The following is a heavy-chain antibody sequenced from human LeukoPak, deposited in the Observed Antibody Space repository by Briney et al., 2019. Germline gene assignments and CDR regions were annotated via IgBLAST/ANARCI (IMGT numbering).Heavy chain of an antibody. CDR3: ARARGPDSSGYYKVDY. D-gene: IGHD3-22*01. J-gene: IGHJ4*02. CDR1: GFTFSSYS. Sequence: GGSLRLSCAASGFTFSSYSMNWVRQAPGKGLEWVSSISSSSSYIYYADSVKGRFTISRDNAKNSLYLQMNSLRAEDTAVYYCARARGPDSSGYYKVDYWGQGTLVTVSS. V-gene: IGHV3-21*01. CDR2: ISSSSSYI.